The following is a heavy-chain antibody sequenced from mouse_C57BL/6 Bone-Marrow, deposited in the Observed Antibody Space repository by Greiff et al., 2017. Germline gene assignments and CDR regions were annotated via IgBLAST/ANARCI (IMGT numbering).Heavy chain of an antibody. D-gene: IGHD4-1*01. Sequence: QVQLKESGPGLVQPSQSLSITCTVSGFSLTSYGVHWVRQSPGKGLEWLGVIWSGGSTDYNAAFISRLSISKDNSKSQVFFKMNSLQADDTAIYYCARNVLNCCGDVVFWGTGTTVTVSS. J-gene: IGHJ1*03. CDR2: IWSGGST. CDR3: ARNVLNCCGDVVF. V-gene: IGHV2-2*01. CDR1: GFSLTSYG.